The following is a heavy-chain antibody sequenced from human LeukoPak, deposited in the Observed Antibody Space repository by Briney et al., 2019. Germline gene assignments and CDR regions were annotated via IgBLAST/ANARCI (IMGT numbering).Heavy chain of an antibody. Sequence: GGSLRLSCAASGFSFSSYYMSWVRQAPGKGLEWVALINPDGSERYYVDSVKGRFTISRDNSKNTLYLQMNSLRAEDTAVYYCAKVGPRGATRGFDYWGQGTLVTVSS. J-gene: IGHJ4*02. CDR2: INPDGSER. V-gene: IGHV3-7*03. CDR3: AKVGPRGATRGFDY. D-gene: IGHD1-26*01. CDR1: GFSFSSYY.